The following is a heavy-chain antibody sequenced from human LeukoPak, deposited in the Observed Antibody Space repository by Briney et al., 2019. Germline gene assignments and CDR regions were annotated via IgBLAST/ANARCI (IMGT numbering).Heavy chain of an antibody. Sequence: PGGSLRLSCAASGFTFSNYWVHWVRQAPGKGLVWVSRINPDGSTINYADSVKGRFTISRDNGQNTLYLQMNSLRAEDTAVYYCAREGRGYSYAFEYWGQGTLVTVSS. D-gene: IGHD5-18*01. CDR2: INPDGSTI. V-gene: IGHV3-74*01. CDR1: GFTFSNYW. J-gene: IGHJ4*02. CDR3: AREGRGYSYAFEY.